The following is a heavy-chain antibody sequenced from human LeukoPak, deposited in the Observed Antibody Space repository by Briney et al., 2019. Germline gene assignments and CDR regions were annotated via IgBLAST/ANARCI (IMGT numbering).Heavy chain of an antibody. CDR2: ISGSGDST. V-gene: IGHV3-23*01. CDR1: GFTFSSYV. Sequence: GGSLRLSCAASGFTFSSYVMSWVRQAPGKGLEWVSSISGSGDSTYYPDSVKGRFTISRDNSKNTLYLQINSLRAEDTAVYYCAKKVAPTGTPYFDYWGQGTLVTVSS. CDR3: AKKVAPTGTPYFDY. D-gene: IGHD6-13*01. J-gene: IGHJ4*02.